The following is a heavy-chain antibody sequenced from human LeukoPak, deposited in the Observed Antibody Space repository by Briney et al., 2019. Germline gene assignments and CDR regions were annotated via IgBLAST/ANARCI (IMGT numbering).Heavy chain of an antibody. CDR2: INSSGSPI. V-gene: IGHV3-48*03. CDR1: GFTFSSYE. Sequence: PGGSLRLSCAASGFTFSSYEMNWVRQAPGKGLEWVSYINSSGSPIYYADSVKGRFTISRDNDKNSLYLQMNTLRAEDTAVYYCAELGITMIGGVWGKGTTVTISS. CDR3: AELGITMIGGV. J-gene: IGHJ6*04. D-gene: IGHD3-10*02.